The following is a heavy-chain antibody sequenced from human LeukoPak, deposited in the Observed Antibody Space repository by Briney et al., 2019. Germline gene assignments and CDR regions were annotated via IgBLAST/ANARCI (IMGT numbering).Heavy chain of an antibody. CDR3: TRDPHALDY. CDR2: ITSSSSPI. CDR1: GLTFSSYA. J-gene: IGHJ4*02. Sequence: GGSLRLSCAASGLTFSSYAMSWVRQAPGKGLEWVSYITSSSSPIYYADSVKGRFTISRDNAKNSLYLQMNSLRDEDTAVYYCTRDPHALDYWGQGTLATVSS. V-gene: IGHV3-48*02.